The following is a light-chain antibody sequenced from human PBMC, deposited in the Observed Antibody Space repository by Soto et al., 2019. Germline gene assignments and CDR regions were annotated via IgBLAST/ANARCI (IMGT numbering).Light chain of an antibody. CDR3: QHFNT. Sequence: DIQLTQSPYTLSASVGDRVTITCRASQSISGWLAWYQQKPGKAPNVLIYDASSLESGVPSTFSGSGSGTEFTLTISSLQPEDFATYDCQHFNTFGQGTRVEIK. CDR1: QSISGW. V-gene: IGKV1-5*01. J-gene: IGKJ1*01. CDR2: DAS.